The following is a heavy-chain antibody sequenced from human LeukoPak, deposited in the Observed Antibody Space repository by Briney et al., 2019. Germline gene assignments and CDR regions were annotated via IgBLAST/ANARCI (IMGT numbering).Heavy chain of an antibody. CDR3: ARDLSWIAVAGTIDY. J-gene: IGHJ4*02. CDR1: GFTFSSYS. D-gene: IGHD6-19*01. CDR2: ISSSSSTI. V-gene: IGHV3-48*04. Sequence: PGGSLRLSCAASGFTFSSYSMNWVRQAPGKGLEWVSYISSSSSTIYYADSVKGRFTISRDNAMNSLYLQMNSLRAEDTAVYYCARDLSWIAVAGTIDYWGQGTLVTVSS.